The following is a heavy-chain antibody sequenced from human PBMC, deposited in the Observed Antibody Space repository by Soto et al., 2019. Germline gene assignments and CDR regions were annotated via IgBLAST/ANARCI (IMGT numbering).Heavy chain of an antibody. D-gene: IGHD3-10*01. CDR1: GFTFSSYG. V-gene: IGHV3-30*18. J-gene: IGHJ4*02. Sequence: GGSLRLSCAASGFTFSSYGMHWVRQAPGKGLEWVAVISYDGSNKYYADSVKGRFTISRDNSKNTLYLQMNSLRAEDTAVYYCAKDGPGVTMVRGVINDYWGQGTLVTVSS. CDR2: ISYDGSNK. CDR3: AKDGPGVTMVRGVINDY.